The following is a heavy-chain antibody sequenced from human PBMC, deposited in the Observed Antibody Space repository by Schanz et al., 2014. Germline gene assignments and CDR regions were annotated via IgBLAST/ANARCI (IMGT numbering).Heavy chain of an antibody. CDR3: ARGNYGMDV. J-gene: IGHJ6*02. CDR2: INGGGETT. CDR1: GFTFSDYY. V-gene: IGHV3-11*01. Sequence: GGSLRLSCAASGFTFSDYYMTWIRQAPGKGLEWVSYINGGGETTYYADSVRGRFTISGDNAKNSLFLQMNSLRAEDTAKYYCARGNYGMDVWGQGTTVTVSS.